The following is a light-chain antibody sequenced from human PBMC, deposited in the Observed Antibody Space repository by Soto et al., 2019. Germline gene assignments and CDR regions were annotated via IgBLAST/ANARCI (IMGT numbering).Light chain of an antibody. CDR2: KAS. CDR3: QKYSTSSIS. Sequence: DIQMTQSPSTLSASVGDRVTFTCRASESISDWLVWYHQKPGKAPKLLIYKASRLESGVPSRFSGSASGTEFTLTITSLQPDDFGTYYCQKYSTSSISFGPGTRLEIK. J-gene: IGKJ5*01. V-gene: IGKV1-5*03. CDR1: ESISDW.